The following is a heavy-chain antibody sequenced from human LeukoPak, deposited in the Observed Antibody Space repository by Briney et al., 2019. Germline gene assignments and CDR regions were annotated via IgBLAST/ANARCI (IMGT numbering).Heavy chain of an antibody. J-gene: IGHJ4*02. CDR3: AKDVSLAAGPDY. Sequence: PGGPLRLSCAASGFTFSSYGMHWVRQAPGKGLEWVAFIRYDGSNKYYADSVKGRFTISRDNSKNTLYLQMNSLRAEDTAVYYCAKDVSLAAGPDYWGQGTLVTVSS. CDR2: IRYDGSNK. D-gene: IGHD6-6*01. V-gene: IGHV3-30*02. CDR1: GFTFSSYG.